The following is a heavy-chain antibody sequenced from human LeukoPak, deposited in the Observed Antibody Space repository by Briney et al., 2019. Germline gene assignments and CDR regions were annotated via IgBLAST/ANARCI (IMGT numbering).Heavy chain of an antibody. CDR2: IIPIFGTA. Sequence: ASVKVSCKASGGTFSSYAISWVRQAPGQGLEWMGRIIPIFGTANYAQKFQGRVTITTNESTSTAYMELSSLRSEDTAVYYCARTYYYDSSALGGLDYWGQGTLVTVSS. V-gene: IGHV1-69*05. D-gene: IGHD3-22*01. J-gene: IGHJ4*02. CDR1: GGTFSSYA. CDR3: ARTYYYDSSALGGLDY.